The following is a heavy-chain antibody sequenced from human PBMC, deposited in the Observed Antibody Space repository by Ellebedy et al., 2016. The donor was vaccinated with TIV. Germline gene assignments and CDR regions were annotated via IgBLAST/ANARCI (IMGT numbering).Heavy chain of an antibody. CDR1: GFTLNSYA. CDR3: ARAAAVGGYYMDV. CDR2: TSNDGKKK. Sequence: GGSLRLSCEASGFTLNSYAMHWVRQAPGKGLEWVALTSNDGKKKYYVDSVQGRFTFSRDSSKNRLYLQMNSLRGDDTAVYFCARAAAVGGYYMDVWGKGTTVTVSS. D-gene: IGHD6-13*01. J-gene: IGHJ6*03. V-gene: IGHV3-30*04.